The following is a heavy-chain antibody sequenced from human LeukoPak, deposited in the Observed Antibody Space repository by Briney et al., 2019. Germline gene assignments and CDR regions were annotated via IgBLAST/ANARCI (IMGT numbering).Heavy chain of an antibody. Sequence: PGGSLRLSCAASGFTFSSNSMTWVRQAPGKGLEWVSSISSSSSYINYADSVKGRFTISRDNAKNSLYLQMNSLRAEDTAVYYCARDGYGRYFDIDAFDIWGQGTMVTVSS. CDR3: ARDGYGRYFDIDAFDI. V-gene: IGHV3-21*01. D-gene: IGHD3-9*01. CDR2: ISSSSSYI. J-gene: IGHJ3*02. CDR1: GFTFSSNS.